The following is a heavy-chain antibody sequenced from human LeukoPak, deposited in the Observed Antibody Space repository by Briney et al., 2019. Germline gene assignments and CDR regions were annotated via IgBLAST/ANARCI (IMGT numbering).Heavy chain of an antibody. CDR1: GGSISGYF. CDR2: IYSNGST. Sequence: SETLSLTCTVSGGSISGYFWSWIRQPAGKGLEWIGRIYSNGSTNYNPSLKGRVTMSVDTSNNQFSLKLSSLTAADTAVYYCARAYATGRSDYWGQGTLVTVSS. CDR3: ARAYATGRSDY. V-gene: IGHV4-4*07. D-gene: IGHD2-2*01. J-gene: IGHJ4*02.